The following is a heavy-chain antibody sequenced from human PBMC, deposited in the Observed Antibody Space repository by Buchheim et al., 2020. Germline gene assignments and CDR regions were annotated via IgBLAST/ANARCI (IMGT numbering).Heavy chain of an antibody. CDR1: GFTFSSYA. D-gene: IGHD3-22*01. CDR2: ISGSGGST. V-gene: IGHV3-23*01. J-gene: IGHJ5*02. Sequence: EVQLLESGGGLVQPGGSLRLSCAASGFTFSSYAMSWVRQAPGKGLEWVSAISGSGGSTYYADSVKGRFTISRDNSKNTLYLQMNSLRAEDTAVYYCAKGFVLGTTGYYDSHPEMFDPWGQGTL. CDR3: AKGFVLGTTGYYDSHPEMFDP.